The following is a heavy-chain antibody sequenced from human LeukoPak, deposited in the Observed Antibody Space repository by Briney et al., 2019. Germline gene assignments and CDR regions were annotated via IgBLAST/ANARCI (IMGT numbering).Heavy chain of an antibody. V-gene: IGHV4-34*01. Sequence: SDTLSLICAVYGGHFSGYYWSWIRQPPGKGLEWIGELNHSGSTNYNPSLKSRVTISVDTSKNQFSLKLSSVTAADTAVYYCASSGYYSYFDYWGQGTLVTVSS. J-gene: IGHJ4*02. D-gene: IGHD3-22*01. CDR2: LNHSGST. CDR3: ASSGYYSYFDY. CDR1: GGHFSGYY.